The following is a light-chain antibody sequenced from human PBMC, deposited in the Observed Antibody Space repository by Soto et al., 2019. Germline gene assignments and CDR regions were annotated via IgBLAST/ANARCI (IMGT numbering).Light chain of an antibody. CDR1: RSVSSSF. Sequence: EIVLTQSPGTLSLSPGERATLSCRASRSVSSSFLAWYQQKPGQAPRLLFYGASSRATGIPDRFSGSGSGTDFTLTISRLEPEDFAVYYCQQYGSSPPLTFGGGTKVEIK. CDR2: GAS. CDR3: QQYGSSPPLT. V-gene: IGKV3-20*01. J-gene: IGKJ4*01.